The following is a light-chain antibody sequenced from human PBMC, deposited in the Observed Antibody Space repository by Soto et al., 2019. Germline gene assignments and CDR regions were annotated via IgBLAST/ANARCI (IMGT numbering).Light chain of an antibody. Sequence: NCMLTQPHSASESPGKTVTISCTGSSGSIASNYVQWYQQRPGSAPTTVIYEDNQRPSGVPDRFSGSIDSSSNSASLTISGLKTEDEADYYCQSYDSSNVVFGGGTKVTVL. CDR3: QSYDSSNVV. J-gene: IGLJ2*01. CDR1: SGSIASNY. CDR2: EDN. V-gene: IGLV6-57*02.